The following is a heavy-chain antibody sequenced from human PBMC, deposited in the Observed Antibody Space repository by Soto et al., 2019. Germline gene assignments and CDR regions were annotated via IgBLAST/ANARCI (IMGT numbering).Heavy chain of an antibody. CDR1: GGSISSGGYS. Sequence: SETLSLTCAVSGGSISSGGYSWSWIRQPPGKGLEWIGYIYHSGSTYYNPSLKSRVTISVDRSKNQFSLKLSSVTAEDTAVYYCARDRYGDPLWGQDDFDYWGQGTLVTVSS. V-gene: IGHV4-30-2*01. CDR3: ARDRYGDPLWGQDDFDY. J-gene: IGHJ4*02. D-gene: IGHD4-17*01. CDR2: IYHSGST.